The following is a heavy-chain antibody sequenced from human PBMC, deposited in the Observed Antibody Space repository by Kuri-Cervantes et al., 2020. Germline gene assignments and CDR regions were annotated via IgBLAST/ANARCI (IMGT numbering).Heavy chain of an antibody. J-gene: IGHJ4*02. V-gene: IGHV1-24*01. CDR2: FDPEDGEK. CDR1: GYTLAELS. CDR3: ARGPPYYDSSGYFSDY. Sequence: ASVKVSCKVSGYTLAELSIHWVRQAPGKGLDWMGGFDPEDGEKIYVQKFQGRITMTEDTSTDTAYMELSSLRSDDTAVYYCARGPPYYDSSGYFSDYWGQGTLVTVSS. D-gene: IGHD3-22*01.